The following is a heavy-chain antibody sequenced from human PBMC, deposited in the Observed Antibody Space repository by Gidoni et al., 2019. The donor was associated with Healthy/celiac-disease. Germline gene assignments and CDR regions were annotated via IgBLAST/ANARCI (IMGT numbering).Heavy chain of an antibody. J-gene: IGHJ5*02. CDR2: IFSNDEK. CDR3: ARLLVVPAASLGSRWFDP. CDR1: GFSLSNARMG. Sequence: QVTLKESGPVLVKPTETLTLTCTFSGFSLSNARMGVSLIRQHPVKALEWLAHIFSNDEKSYSTSLKSRLTISKDTSKSQVVLTMTNMDPVDTATYYCARLLVVPAASLGSRWFDPWGQGTLVTVSS. D-gene: IGHD2-2*01. V-gene: IGHV2-26*01.